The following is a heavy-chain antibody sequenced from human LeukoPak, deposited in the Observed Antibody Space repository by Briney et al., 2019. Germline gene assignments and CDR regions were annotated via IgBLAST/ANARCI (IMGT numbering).Heavy chain of an antibody. Sequence: GASVKVSCKASGYTFTGYYMHWVRQAPGQGLEWMGWINPNSGGTNYAQKFQGRVTMTRDTSISTAYMELSRLRSDDTAVYYCARADIPAFYYYYGMDVWGQGTTVTVSS. D-gene: IGHD2-2*01. CDR2: INPNSGGT. CDR3: ARADIPAFYYYYGMDV. CDR1: GYTFTGYY. J-gene: IGHJ6*02. V-gene: IGHV1-2*02.